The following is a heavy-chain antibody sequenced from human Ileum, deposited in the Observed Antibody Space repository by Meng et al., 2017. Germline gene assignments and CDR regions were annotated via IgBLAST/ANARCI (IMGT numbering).Heavy chain of an antibody. CDR1: AGSVTSSSCD. CDR3: AGQPTSSGAGYSWFDP. CDR2: ITYTGNS. D-gene: IGHD2-2*01. J-gene: IGHJ5*02. Sequence: QLQLQESGPGRVKHTEALSRTSSVSAGSVTSSSCDWGWIRQPPGKGLEWIGGITYTGNSYTTPSLKTRLTTSLDTSKNQFSLRLNSLTAADTAVYYCAGQPTSSGAGYSWFDPWGQGILVTVSS. V-gene: IGHV4-39*01.